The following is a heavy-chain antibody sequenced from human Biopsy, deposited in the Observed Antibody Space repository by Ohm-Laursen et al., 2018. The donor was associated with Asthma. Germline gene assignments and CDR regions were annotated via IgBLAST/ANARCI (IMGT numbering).Heavy chain of an antibody. V-gene: IGHV3-30*18. D-gene: IGHD3-16*01. CDR1: GFTFSNYG. Sequence: SLRLSCSASGFTFSNYGMHWVRQAPGKGLEWVAVISFDGSNKDYADSVKGRFTISRDNSKNTVTLRMDRLRVEDSATYYCAKDFYECRRGVCYAAGYAMDVWGRGTTVTVAS. CDR3: AKDFYECRRGVCYAAGYAMDV. CDR2: ISFDGSNK. J-gene: IGHJ6*02.